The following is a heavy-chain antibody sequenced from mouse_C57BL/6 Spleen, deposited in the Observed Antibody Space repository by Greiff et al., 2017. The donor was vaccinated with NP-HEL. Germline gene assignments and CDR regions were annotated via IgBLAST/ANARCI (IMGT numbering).Heavy chain of an antibody. D-gene: IGHD1-1*01. CDR2: IDPSDSYT. Sequence: QVQLKQPGAELVKPGASVKLSCKASGYTFTSYWMQWVKQRPGQGLEWIGEIDPSDSYTNYNQKFTGKATLTVDTSSSTAYMQLSSLTSEDSAVYYCARSIGYYYGSSPYAMDYWGQGTSVTVSS. CDR1: GYTFTSYW. J-gene: IGHJ4*01. V-gene: IGHV1-50*01. CDR3: ARSIGYYYGSSPYAMDY.